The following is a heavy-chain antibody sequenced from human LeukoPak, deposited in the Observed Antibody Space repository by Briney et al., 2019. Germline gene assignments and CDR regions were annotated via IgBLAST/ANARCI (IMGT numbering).Heavy chain of an antibody. Sequence: GGSLRLSCAASGFTFSSYWMSWVRQAPGKGLEWVANIKQDGSEKYYVDSVKGRFTISRDNAKSSLYLQMNSLRAEDTAVYYCARDDSSGWYPLVDVWGQGTTVTVSS. D-gene: IGHD6-19*01. CDR2: IKQDGSEK. J-gene: IGHJ6*02. CDR1: GFTFSSYW. CDR3: ARDDSSGWYPLVDV. V-gene: IGHV3-7*01.